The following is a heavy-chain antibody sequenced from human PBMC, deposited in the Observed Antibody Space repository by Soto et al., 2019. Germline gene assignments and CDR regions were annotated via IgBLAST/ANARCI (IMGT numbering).Heavy chain of an antibody. CDR3: ARGRGGFGEFLKNDY. Sequence: ASVKVSCKASGYTFTSYYMHWVRQAPGQGLEWMGRMNPSSGNTGYAQKFQGRVTMTRNTSISTAYMELSSLRSEDTAVYYCARGRGGFGEFLKNDYWGQGTLVTVSS. CDR2: MNPSSGNT. V-gene: IGHV1-8*02. J-gene: IGHJ4*02. CDR1: GYTFTSYY. D-gene: IGHD3-10*01.